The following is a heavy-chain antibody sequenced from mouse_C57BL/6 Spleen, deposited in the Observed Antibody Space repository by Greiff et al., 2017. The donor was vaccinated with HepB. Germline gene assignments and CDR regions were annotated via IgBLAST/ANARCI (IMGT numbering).Heavy chain of an antibody. V-gene: IGHV1-15*01. CDR3: TRGPY. CDR2: IDPETGGT. J-gene: IGHJ3*01. CDR1: GYTFTDYE. Sequence: VQLKESGAELVRPGASVTLSCKASGYTFTDYEMHWVKQTPVHGLEWIGAIDPETGGTAYNQKFKGKAILTADKSSSTAYMELRSLTSEDSAVYYCTRGPYWGQGTLVTVSA.